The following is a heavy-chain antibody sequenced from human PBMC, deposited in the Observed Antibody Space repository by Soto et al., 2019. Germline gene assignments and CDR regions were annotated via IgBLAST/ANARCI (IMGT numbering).Heavy chain of an antibody. V-gene: IGHV1-18*01. CDR1: GYIFSDYG. D-gene: IGHD4-17*01. J-gene: IGHJ4*02. Sequence: QVNVVQSGAEVKKPGDSVQVSCKTSGYIFSDYGINWVRQAPGQGLEWMGWISTYSGNANLGQKFQGRVSMTSDTSTSTAYMELRSLRSEETAVYYCAKRTSGTTWGESDYWGQGTLVTVSS. CDR2: ISTYSGNA. CDR3: AKRTSGTTWGESDY.